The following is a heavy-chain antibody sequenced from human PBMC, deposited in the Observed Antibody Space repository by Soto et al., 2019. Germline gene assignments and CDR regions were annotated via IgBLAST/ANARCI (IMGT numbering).Heavy chain of an antibody. CDR1: GFSISNSRDY. CDR3: MLGSGWKDFDY. CDR2: IYYSGKT. J-gene: IGHJ4*02. V-gene: IGHV4-39*01. D-gene: IGHD3-22*01. Sequence: PSETLSRTCSVSGFSISNSRDYWGWIRQPPGKGLEWIATIYYSGKTYYNPSLKSRVTISVDTSKNQFSLKLSSVTAADTAVYYCMLGSGWKDFDYWGQGTLVTVSS.